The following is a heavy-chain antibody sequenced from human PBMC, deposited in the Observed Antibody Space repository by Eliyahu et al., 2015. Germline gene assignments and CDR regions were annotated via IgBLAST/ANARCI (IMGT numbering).Heavy chain of an antibody. Sequence: IGTSYYTGTTYYNPSLKSRVTMFVDTSTNYFSLRLTSVTAADTAVYYCARYPLEDRNTYGYVAFDVWGQGTMVTVSS. D-gene: IGHD3-16*01. J-gene: IGHJ3*01. CDR3: ARYPLEDRNTYGYVAFDV. V-gene: IGHV4-39*02. CDR2: SYYTGTT.